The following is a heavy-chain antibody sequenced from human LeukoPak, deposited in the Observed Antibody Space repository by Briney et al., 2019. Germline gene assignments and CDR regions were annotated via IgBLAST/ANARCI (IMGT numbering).Heavy chain of an antibody. Sequence: ASAKVSCKASGYTFTGYYFHWVRQAPGQGLEWMGWIHPNSGGTNSAQRFQDRVTMTRDTSISTAYMELRRLRSDDTAVYYCATNVWPELPLDPWGQGTLVTVSS. CDR2: IHPNSGGT. V-gene: IGHV1-2*02. CDR1: GYTFTGYY. CDR3: ATNVWPELPLDP. J-gene: IGHJ5*02. D-gene: IGHD5-24*01.